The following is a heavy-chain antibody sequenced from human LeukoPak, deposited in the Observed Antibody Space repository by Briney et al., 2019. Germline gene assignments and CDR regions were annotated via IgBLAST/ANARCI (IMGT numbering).Heavy chain of an antibody. V-gene: IGHV1-18*01. Sequence: AAVKVSCKASGYTFTSYGISWVRQAPGQGLEWMGWISAYNGNTNYAQKLQGRVTMTTDTSTSTAYMELRSLRSDDTAVYYCARDHSSSWYYYYYYMDVWGKGTTVTVSS. CDR2: ISAYNGNT. CDR3: ARDHSSSWYYYYYYMDV. CDR1: GYTFTSYG. D-gene: IGHD6-13*01. J-gene: IGHJ6*03.